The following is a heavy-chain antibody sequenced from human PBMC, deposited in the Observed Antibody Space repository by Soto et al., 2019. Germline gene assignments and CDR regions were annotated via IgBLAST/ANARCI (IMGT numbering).Heavy chain of an antibody. D-gene: IGHD3-10*01. CDR2: ISYDGSNK. V-gene: IGHV3-30*03. Sequence: QVQLVESGGGVVQPGNSLRLSCAASGFPFTAYGMHWVREGPGKGLEWVAVISYDGSNKFYADPVKGRFTISRDNSKNTLYLQMNSLRPEDTALYYCVGGQYYFDYRGQGTLVTVSS. CDR1: GFPFTAYG. CDR3: VGGQYYFDY. J-gene: IGHJ4*02.